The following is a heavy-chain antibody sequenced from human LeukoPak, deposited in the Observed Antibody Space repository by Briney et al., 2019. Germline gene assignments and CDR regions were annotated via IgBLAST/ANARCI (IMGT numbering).Heavy chain of an antibody. D-gene: IGHD1-26*01. CDR2: ISSSSSTI. CDR1: GFTFSDYS. V-gene: IGHV3-48*01. Sequence: GGSLRLSCAASGFTFSDYSMNWVRQAPGKGLEWVSYISSSSSTIFYAASEKGRFTISRDNAKNSLYLQMDSLRVEDTAVYYCASRVGALEYWGQGTLVTVSS. CDR3: ASRVGALEY. J-gene: IGHJ4*02.